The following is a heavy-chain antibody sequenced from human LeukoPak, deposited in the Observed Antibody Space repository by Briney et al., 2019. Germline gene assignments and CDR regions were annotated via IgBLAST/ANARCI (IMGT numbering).Heavy chain of an antibody. J-gene: IGHJ4*02. CDR2: FDPEDGET. D-gene: IGHD3-22*01. V-gene: IGHV1-24*01. CDR3: ATIPDYYDSGGRTGGFDY. CDR1: GYTLTELS. Sequence: ASVKVSCKVSGYTLTELSMHWVRQAPGKGLEWMGGFDPEDGETIYAQKFQGRVTMTEDTSTDTAYMELSSLRSEDTAVYYCATIPDYYDSGGRTGGFDYWGQGTLVTVSS.